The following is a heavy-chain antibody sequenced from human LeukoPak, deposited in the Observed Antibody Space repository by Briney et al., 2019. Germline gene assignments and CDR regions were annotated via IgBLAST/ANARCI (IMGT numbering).Heavy chain of an antibody. D-gene: IGHD1-26*01. CDR2: IYYSGST. J-gene: IGHJ6*03. Sequence: SETLSLTCTVSGGSISSGGYYWSWIRQHPGKGLEWIGYIYYSGSTYYNPSLKSRVTISVDTSKNQFSLKLSSVTAADTAVYYCARCMESGSYYVYYYYMDVWGKGTTVTVSS. CDR1: GGSISSGGYY. CDR3: ARCMESGSYYVYYYYMDV. V-gene: IGHV4-31*03.